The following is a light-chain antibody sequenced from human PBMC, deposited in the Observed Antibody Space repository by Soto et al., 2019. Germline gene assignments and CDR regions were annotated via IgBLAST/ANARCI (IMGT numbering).Light chain of an antibody. CDR1: SSNIGSNT. CDR3: VACDDSLNVLV. Sequence: QSVLTQPPSASGTPGQRVTNSCSGSSSNIGSNTVNWYQQLPGTAPKLLIYNNNQRPSGVPDRFSGSKSGTSASLGISGLQSEDEADYYSVACDDSLNVLVLGTGTAVTVL. CDR2: NNN. V-gene: IGLV1-44*01. J-gene: IGLJ1*01.